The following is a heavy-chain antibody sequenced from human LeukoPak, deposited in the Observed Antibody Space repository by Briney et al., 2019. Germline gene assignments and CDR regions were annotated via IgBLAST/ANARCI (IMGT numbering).Heavy chain of an antibody. V-gene: IGHV1-18*01. CDR1: GYTFTSYG. CDR2: ISAYNGNT. Sequence: ASVKVSCKASGYTFTSYGISWVRQAPGQGLEWMGWISAYNGNTNYAQKLQGRVTMTTDTYTSTAYMELRSLRSDDTAVYYCAVGPKRYYDFSSGHYPCFDYWGQGTLVTVSS. J-gene: IGHJ4*02. D-gene: IGHD3-3*01. CDR3: AVGPKRYYDFSSGHYPCFDY.